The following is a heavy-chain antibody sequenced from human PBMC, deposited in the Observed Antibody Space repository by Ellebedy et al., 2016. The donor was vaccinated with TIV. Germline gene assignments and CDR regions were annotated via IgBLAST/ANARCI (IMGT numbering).Heavy chain of an antibody. D-gene: IGHD3-9*01. CDR3: ARSTGYFSLDY. CDR2: VSHSGNT. J-gene: IGHJ4*02. Sequence: SETLSLXXAVSGGSISSSTWWSWVRQPPGEGLEWIGAVSHSGNTKYNPSLESRVTISIDKSKNQFSLRLNSVTAADTAVYYCARSTGYFSLDYWGQGTRVTVSS. V-gene: IGHV4/OR15-8*02. CDR1: GGSISSSTW.